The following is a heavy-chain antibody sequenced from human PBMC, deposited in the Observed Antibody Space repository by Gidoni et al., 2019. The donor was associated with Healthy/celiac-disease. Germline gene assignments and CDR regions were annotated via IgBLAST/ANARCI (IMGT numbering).Heavy chain of an antibody. V-gene: IGHV4-59*01. Sequence: QVQLQESGPGLVKPSETLSLTCTVSGGSISSYYWSWIRQPPGKGLEWIGYIYYSGSTNYNPSLKSRVTISVDTSKNQFSLKLSSVTAADTAVYYCARLYCTNGVCSHEGWFDPWGQGTLVTVSS. CDR3: ARLYCTNGVCSHEGWFDP. J-gene: IGHJ5*02. CDR1: GGSISSYY. CDR2: IYYSGST. D-gene: IGHD2-8*01.